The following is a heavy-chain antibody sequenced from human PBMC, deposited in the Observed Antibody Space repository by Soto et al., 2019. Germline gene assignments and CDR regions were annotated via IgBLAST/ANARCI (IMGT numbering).Heavy chain of an antibody. J-gene: IGHJ6*02. V-gene: IGHV1-2*02. Sequence: QVQLVQSGAEVKKPGASLKVSCKASGYRFTGYGLHWVRQAPGQGLQRMGWINPKSGATDYAQKFQGRVTMTREMSTNTAYLELSGLRSDVTADDTAVYYCAKSNYGGDDYFQYGLDVWGQGTTVTVSS. CDR2: INPKSGAT. CDR3: VYYCAKSNYGGDDYFQYGLDV. CDR1: GYRFTGYG. D-gene: IGHD2-21*02.